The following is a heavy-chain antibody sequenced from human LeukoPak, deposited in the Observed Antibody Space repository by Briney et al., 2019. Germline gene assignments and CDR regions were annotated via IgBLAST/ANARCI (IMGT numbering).Heavy chain of an antibody. CDR3: AKALKILDTSSWYVTWDY. D-gene: IGHD6-13*01. Sequence: GGSLRLSCAASGFTFSNYNMNWVRQAPGKAMEWVSSITRSGTYIFYADSVKGRFTISRDNSKKILYVQMTSLRAEDTAVYYCAKALKILDTSSWYVTWDYWGQGTLVTVSS. V-gene: IGHV3-21*04. J-gene: IGHJ4*02. CDR1: GFTFSNYN. CDR2: ITRSGTYI.